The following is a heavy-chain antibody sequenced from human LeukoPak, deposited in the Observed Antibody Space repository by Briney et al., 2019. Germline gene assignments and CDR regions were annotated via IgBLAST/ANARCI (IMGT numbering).Heavy chain of an antibody. J-gene: IGHJ4*02. CDR1: GFTFSSSYT. Sequence: GGSLRLSCAASGFTFSSSYTMNWVRQAPGKGLEWVSVIYSGGSTYYADSVKGRFTISRDNSKNTLYLQMNSLRAEDTAVYYCARVQRRYSSGWYTFSHWGQGTLVTVSS. D-gene: IGHD6-19*01. V-gene: IGHV3-66*01. CDR2: IYSGGST. CDR3: ARVQRRYSSGWYTFSH.